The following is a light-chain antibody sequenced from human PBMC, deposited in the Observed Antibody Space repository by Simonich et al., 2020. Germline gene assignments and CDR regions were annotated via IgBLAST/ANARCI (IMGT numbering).Light chain of an antibody. J-gene: IGKJ1*01. CDR1: QSVSSN. Sequence: EIVMTQSPATLSVSPGERATLSCRASQSVSSNLAWYQQKPGQAPRLLIYGASTRATGIPSRFSGRWSWTEFTLTISSLQSEDFAVYYCQQYNNWPPTFGQGTKVEIK. V-gene: IGKV3-15*01. CDR3: QQYNNWPPT. CDR2: GAS.